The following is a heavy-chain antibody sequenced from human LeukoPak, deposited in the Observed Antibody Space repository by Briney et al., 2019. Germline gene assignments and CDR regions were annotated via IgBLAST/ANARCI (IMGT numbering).Heavy chain of an antibody. Sequence: PGGSLRLSCAASGSXXSXXAXXWVXXXPGKGLEWVSAISGSGDRTYYADSVKGRFTISRDNSKNTLFLQMNSLRTEDTAVYYCAKDYWGQGTLVTVSS. CDR1: GSXXSXXA. J-gene: IGHJ4*02. V-gene: IGHV3-23*01. CDR2: ISGSGDRT. CDR3: AKDY.